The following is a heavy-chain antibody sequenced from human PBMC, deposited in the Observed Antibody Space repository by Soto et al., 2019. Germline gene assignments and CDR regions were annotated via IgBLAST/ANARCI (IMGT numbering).Heavy chain of an antibody. V-gene: IGHV4-59*08. J-gene: IGHJ6*02. Sequence: QVQLQVSGPGLVKPSETLSLTCSVSGGSISSYYCSWFRQPPGKGLEWIGHMHNGGNSDYNPSLRSRVILPGDPCRNQGSLKLEPVSAADTALYYCARPGFGAIHGLVGVWGQGITVPVSS. CDR3: ARPGFGAIHGLVGV. CDR1: GGSISSYY. D-gene: IGHD3-10*01. CDR2: MHNGGNS.